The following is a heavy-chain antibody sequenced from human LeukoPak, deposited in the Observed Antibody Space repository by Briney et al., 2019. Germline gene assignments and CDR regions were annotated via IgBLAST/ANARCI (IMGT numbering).Heavy chain of an antibody. Sequence: NSSETLSLTCTVSGRSISSYYWSWLRQPPGKGLEWIGYIYYSGSTNYNPSLKSRVTISVDTSKNQFSLKLSSVTAADAAVYYCARDLYGSGSLSWGQGTLVTVSS. D-gene: IGHD3-10*01. CDR3: ARDLYGSGSLS. J-gene: IGHJ4*02. CDR1: GRSISSYY. CDR2: IYYSGST. V-gene: IGHV4-59*01.